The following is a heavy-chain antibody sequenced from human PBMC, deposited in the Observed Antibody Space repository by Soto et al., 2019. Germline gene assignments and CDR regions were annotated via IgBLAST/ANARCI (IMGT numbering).Heavy chain of an antibody. CDR3: ARWAKAAAGAFDI. Sequence: ASVKVSCKASGGTFSSYAISWVRQAPGQGLEWMGGIIPIFGTANYAQKFQGRVTITADESTSTAYMELSSLRSEDTAVYYCARWAKAAAGAFDIWGQGTMVTVSS. V-gene: IGHV1-69*13. CDR2: IIPIFGTA. J-gene: IGHJ3*02. CDR1: GGTFSSYA. D-gene: IGHD6-13*01.